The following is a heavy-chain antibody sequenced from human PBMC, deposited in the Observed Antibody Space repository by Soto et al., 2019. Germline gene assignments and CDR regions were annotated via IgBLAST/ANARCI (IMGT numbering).Heavy chain of an antibody. V-gene: IGHV4-59*01. CDR1: GVSSTSFY. Sequence: QVRLQESGPGLVRPSETLSLTCSVSGVSSTSFYWSWIRQSPGKGLEWIGYIFDNGDVKYNPSLMSRLTMSIDMSTKEFSLWLKSVTAADTVMYDGARGGGSKWYYLGTGGEGTLVTV. CDR3: ARGGGSKWYYLGT. D-gene: IGHD1-7*01. CDR2: IFDNGDV. J-gene: IGHJ4*02.